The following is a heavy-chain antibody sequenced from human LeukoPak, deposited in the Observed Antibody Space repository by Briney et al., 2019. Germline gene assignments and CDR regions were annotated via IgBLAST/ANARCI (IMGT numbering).Heavy chain of an antibody. CDR2: INHSGST. V-gene: IGHV4-34*01. Sequence: SETLSLTCAVYGGSFSGYYWSWIRQPPGKGLEWIGEINHSGSTNYNPSLKSRVTISVDTSKNQFSLKLSSVTAADTAVYYCVRGDSSGYNYWGQGTPVTVSS. D-gene: IGHD3-22*01. CDR3: VRGDSSGYNY. J-gene: IGHJ4*02. CDR1: GGSFSGYY.